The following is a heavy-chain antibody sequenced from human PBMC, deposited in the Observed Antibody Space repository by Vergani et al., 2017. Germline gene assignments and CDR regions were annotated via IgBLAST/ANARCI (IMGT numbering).Heavy chain of an antibody. CDR2: IWYDGSNK. J-gene: IGHJ6*03. CDR1: GFTFSSYG. V-gene: IGHV3-33*03. Sequence: QVQLVESGGGVVQPGRSLRLSCAASGFTFSSYGMHWVRQAPGKGLEWVAVIWYDGSNKYYADSVKGRFTISRDSSKTLYLQMDSLRVEDTAVYYCAKKRLAVAGHYMDVWGKGTTVTVSS. CDR3: AKKRLAVAGHYMDV. D-gene: IGHD6-19*01.